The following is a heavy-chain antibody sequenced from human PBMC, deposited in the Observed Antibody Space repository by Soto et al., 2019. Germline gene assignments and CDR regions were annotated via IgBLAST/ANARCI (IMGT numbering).Heavy chain of an antibody. J-gene: IGHJ4*02. D-gene: IGHD6-6*01. CDR1: GFTVSGNY. Sequence: EVQLVESGGGLVQPGGSLRLSCAASGFTVSGNYLIWVRQAPGKGLEWVSIIYSGDNTYYADSVKGRFTISRDNSKNTLFLQMNSLRAEDTAVYFCARVYGSSMGYFDHWGQGTLVTVSS. V-gene: IGHV3-66*01. CDR3: ARVYGSSMGYFDH. CDR2: IYSGDNT.